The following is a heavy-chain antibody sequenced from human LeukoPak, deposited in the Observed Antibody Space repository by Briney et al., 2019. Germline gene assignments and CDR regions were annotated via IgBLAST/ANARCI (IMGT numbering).Heavy chain of an antibody. CDR3: AKHGLPLVVISAPLDY. V-gene: IGHV3-30*02. CDR1: GFTFSSYS. Sequence: GGSLRLSCAASGFTFSSYSIHWVRQAPGKGLEWVAFIRYDGSNKYYADSVKGRFTISRDNSKNTVYLQMNSLRAEDTAVYYCAKHGLPLVVISAPLDYWGQGTLVTVAS. D-gene: IGHD2-15*01. CDR2: IRYDGSNK. J-gene: IGHJ4*02.